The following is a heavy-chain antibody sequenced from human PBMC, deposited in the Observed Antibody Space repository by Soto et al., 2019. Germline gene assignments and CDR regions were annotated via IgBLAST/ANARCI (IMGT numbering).Heavy chain of an antibody. Sequence: QVKLVQSGAEVKKPGSSVKVSCKASGGTFSSYAISWVRQAPGQGLEWMGGIIPIFGTANYAQKFQGRVTITADESTSTDYMELSSLRSEDTAVYYCATRGRDSSGYYYGMDVWGQGTTVTVSS. CDR3: ATRGRDSSGYYYGMDV. V-gene: IGHV1-69*12. CDR2: IIPIFGTA. J-gene: IGHJ6*02. CDR1: GGTFSSYA. D-gene: IGHD3-22*01.